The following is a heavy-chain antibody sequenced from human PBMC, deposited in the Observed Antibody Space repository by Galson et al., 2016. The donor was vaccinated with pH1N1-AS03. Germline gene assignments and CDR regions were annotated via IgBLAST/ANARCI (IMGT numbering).Heavy chain of an antibody. Sequence: PALVKPTQTLTLTCTFSGFSLTTNGVGVGWIRQPPGKALEWLALIYGNDDKRYSPSLRSRGTIPKDTTKNQVGLTMSNMDPADTATYYCAHSQIRMTVTGVHGFDIWGQGTMVTVSS. CDR3: AHSQIRMTVTGVHGFDI. J-gene: IGHJ3*02. CDR2: IYGNDDK. CDR1: GFSLTTNGVG. D-gene: IGHD7-27*01. V-gene: IGHV2-5*01.